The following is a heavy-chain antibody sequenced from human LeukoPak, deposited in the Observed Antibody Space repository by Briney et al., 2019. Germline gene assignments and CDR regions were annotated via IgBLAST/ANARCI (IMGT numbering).Heavy chain of an antibody. CDR3: AKDGHYNPYYFDY. D-gene: IGHD5-24*01. J-gene: IGHJ4*02. CDR2: ISGSGGST. V-gene: IGHV3-23*01. CDR1: GFTFSSYA. Sequence: PGGSLRLSCAASGFTFSSYAMSWVRQAPGKGLEWVSAISGSGGSTYYADSVKGRFTISRDNAKNSLYLQMNSLRAEDTAVYYCAKDGHYNPYYFDYWGQGTLVTVSS.